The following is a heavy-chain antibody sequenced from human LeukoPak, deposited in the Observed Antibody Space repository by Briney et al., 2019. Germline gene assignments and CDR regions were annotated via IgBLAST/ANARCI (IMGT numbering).Heavy chain of an antibody. D-gene: IGHD3-10*01. CDR3: ARRLGRKFGERFYYYHYMDV. Sequence: SETLSLTCTVSGGSISSFYWSWIRQPAGKGLEWIGRIYSSGNTNYNPSLKSRVTMSVDTSKNQFSLKLSSVTAADTAVYYCARRLGRKFGERFYYYHYMDVWGKGTTVTISS. CDR1: GGSISSFY. J-gene: IGHJ6*03. CDR2: IYSSGNT. V-gene: IGHV4-4*07.